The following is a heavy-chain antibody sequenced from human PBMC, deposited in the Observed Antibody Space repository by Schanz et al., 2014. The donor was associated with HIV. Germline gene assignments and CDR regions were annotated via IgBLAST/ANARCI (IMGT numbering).Heavy chain of an antibody. J-gene: IGHJ4*02. CDR1: GFTFSDYA. CDR2: ISESGRYT. Sequence: EVQMLESGGGSVQPGGSLRLSCAASGFTFSDYAMTWVRQGAGKGLEWVSTISESGRYTYYADSVKGRFTISRDNSKNTLYLQMNSLRAEDTAIYHCGTYNYGSGHDYWGQGTLVTVSS. V-gene: IGHV3-23*01. D-gene: IGHD3-10*01. CDR3: GTYNYGSGHDY.